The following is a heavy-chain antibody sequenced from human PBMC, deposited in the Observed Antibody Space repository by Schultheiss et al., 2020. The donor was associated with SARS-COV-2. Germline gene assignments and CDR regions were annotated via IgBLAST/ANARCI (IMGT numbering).Heavy chain of an antibody. Sequence: SETLSLTCTVSGGSISSYYWSWIRQPPGKGLEWIGSIYYSGSTYYKASLKSRVTISADTSKNQFSLKLSSVTAADTAVYYCARFSYFDWSTDYWGQGTLVTVSS. D-gene: IGHD3-9*01. V-gene: IGHV4-59*05. CDR3: ARFSYFDWSTDY. J-gene: IGHJ4*02. CDR2: IYYSGST. CDR1: GGSISSYY.